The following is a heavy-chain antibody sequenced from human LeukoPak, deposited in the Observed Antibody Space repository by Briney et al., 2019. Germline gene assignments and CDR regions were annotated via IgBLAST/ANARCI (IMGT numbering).Heavy chain of an antibody. J-gene: IGHJ4*02. Sequence: SETLSLTCTVSGGSISSRSYYWGWIRQPPGKGLEWIGSIYYSGSTYYNPSLKSRVTISVDTSKNQFSLKLSSVTAADTAVYYCARQWGGMIVVANFDYWGQGTLVTVSS. CDR3: ARQWGGMIVVANFDY. D-gene: IGHD3-22*01. CDR1: GGSISSRSYY. V-gene: IGHV4-39*01. CDR2: IYYSGST.